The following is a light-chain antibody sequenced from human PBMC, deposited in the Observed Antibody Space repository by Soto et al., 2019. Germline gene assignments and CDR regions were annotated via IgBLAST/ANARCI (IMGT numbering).Light chain of an antibody. V-gene: IGKV3-20*01. Sequence: EIVLTQSPGTLSLSPGERATLSCRASQSVSSSYLAWYQQKPGQAPRLLIYGASSRATGIPDRFSGSGSGTDCTITISRLEPEDFAVYYCQQYGSSPPDTFGQGTKLEI. CDR1: QSVSSSY. J-gene: IGKJ2*01. CDR2: GAS. CDR3: QQYGSSPPDT.